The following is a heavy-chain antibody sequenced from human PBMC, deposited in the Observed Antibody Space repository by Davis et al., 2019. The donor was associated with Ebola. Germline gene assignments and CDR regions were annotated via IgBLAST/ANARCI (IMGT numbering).Heavy chain of an antibody. V-gene: IGHV3-15*01. CDR1: GFTFSNAW. Sequence: GGSLRLSCAASGFTFSNAWMSWVRQAPGKGLEWVGRIKSKTDGGTTDYTAPVKGRFTISRDDSKNTLYLQMNSLKTEDTAVYYCTTADYDFWSGYYNYYYYGMDVWGQGTTVTVSS. D-gene: IGHD3-3*01. CDR3: TTADYDFWSGYYNYYYYGMDV. CDR2: IKSKTDGGTT. J-gene: IGHJ6*02.